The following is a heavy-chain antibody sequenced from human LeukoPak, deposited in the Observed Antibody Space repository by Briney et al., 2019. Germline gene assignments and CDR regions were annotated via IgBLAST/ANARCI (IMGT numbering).Heavy chain of an antibody. D-gene: IGHD4-17*01. CDR2: ISGSGGST. CDR1: GFTFSSYG. Sequence: GGTLRLSCAAFGFTFSSYGMSWVRQAPGKGLEWVSAISGSGGSTYYADSVKGRFTISRDNSKNTLYLQMNSLRAEDTAVYYCAKARDYGRSTVFDYWGQGTLVTVSS. J-gene: IGHJ4*02. CDR3: AKARDYGRSTVFDY. V-gene: IGHV3-23*01.